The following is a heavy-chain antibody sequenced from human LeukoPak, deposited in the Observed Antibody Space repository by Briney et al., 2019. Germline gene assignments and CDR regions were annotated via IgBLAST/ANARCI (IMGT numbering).Heavy chain of an antibody. CDR2: IYRGDNT. D-gene: IGHD2-2*01. CDR3: AKASSETNFDQ. CDR1: GLTFRGYD. J-gene: IGHJ4*02. V-gene: IGHV3-66*01. Sequence: GGSLRLSCVTSGLTFRGYDMFWVRQAPGKGLEWISVIYRGDNTYYADSVKGRFTISRDNSQNTVFLQMNSLRVDDTAVYYCAKASSETNFDQWGQGTLVTVSS.